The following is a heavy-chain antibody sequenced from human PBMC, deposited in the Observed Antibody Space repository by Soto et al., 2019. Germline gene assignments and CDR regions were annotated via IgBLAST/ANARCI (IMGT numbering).Heavy chain of an antibody. J-gene: IGHJ5*02. CDR2: VYYSGNT. CDR3: ATLPWDESGSIIDT. V-gene: IGHV4-59*01. Sequence: SETLSLTCTVSGGSLSSYYWTWIRQPPGKGLEWIGYVYYSGNTNYNTSLKSRVTISVDTSKNQFSLKLGSVTAADTAVYYCATLPWDESGSIIDTWGLRNLVPVSS. D-gene: IGHD4-17*01. CDR1: GGSLSSYY.